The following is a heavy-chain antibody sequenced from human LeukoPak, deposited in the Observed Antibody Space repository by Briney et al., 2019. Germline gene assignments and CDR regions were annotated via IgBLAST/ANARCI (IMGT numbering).Heavy chain of an antibody. CDR3: ARDEGSIQVLWFDP. J-gene: IGHJ5*02. Sequence: SETLSLTCTVSGGSFSSYYWSWIRQPAGKGLEWIGRIYTSGSTNYNPSLKRRVPMSVDTSKNQFSLKLSSVTAADTAVYYCARDEGSIQVLWFDPWGQETPVTVSS. CDR2: IYTSGST. D-gene: IGHD2-2*02. CDR1: GGSFSSYY. V-gene: IGHV4-4*07.